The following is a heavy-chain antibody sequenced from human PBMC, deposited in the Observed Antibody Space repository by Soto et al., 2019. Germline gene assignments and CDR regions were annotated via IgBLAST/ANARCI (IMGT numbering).Heavy chain of an antibody. J-gene: IGHJ4*02. CDR3: ARVGVLRFLEWPINPPFDY. V-gene: IGHV3-7*01. D-gene: IGHD3-3*01. CDR2: IKQDGSEK. CDR1: GFTFSSYW. Sequence: PGESLKISCAASGFTFSSYWMSWVRQAPGKGLEWVANIKQDGSEKYYVDSVKGRFTISRDNAKNSLYLQMNSLRAEDTAVYYCARVGVLRFLEWPINPPFDYRGQGTLVTVSS.